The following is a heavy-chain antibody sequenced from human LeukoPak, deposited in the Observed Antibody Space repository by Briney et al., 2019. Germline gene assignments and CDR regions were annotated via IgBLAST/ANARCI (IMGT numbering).Heavy chain of an antibody. CDR2: ISAYNGNT. D-gene: IGHD1-26*01. CDR3: ARDMAAVGAPYFDY. V-gene: IGHV1-18*01. CDR1: GYTFTSYG. J-gene: IGHJ4*02. Sequence: ASVKVSCKASGYTFTSYGISWLRQAPGQGLEWMGWISAYNGNTNYAQKLQGRVTMTTDTSTSTAYMELRSLRSDDTAVYYCARDMAAVGAPYFDYWGQGTLVTVSS.